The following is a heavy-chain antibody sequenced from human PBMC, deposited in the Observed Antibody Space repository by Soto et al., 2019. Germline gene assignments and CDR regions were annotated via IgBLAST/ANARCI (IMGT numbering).Heavy chain of an antibody. CDR3: AKRPLAAAGFDY. V-gene: IGHV3-23*01. CDR2: ITGSGGGT. D-gene: IGHD6-13*01. CDR1: GFTFSNYA. Sequence: EVQLLESGGGLVQPGGSLRLSCAASGFTFSNYAMTWVRQAPGKGLEWVSVITGSGGGTYFVDSVKGRFTISRANSQNTVYLTTSSLRAEARTVYHCAKRPLAAAGFDYWGQGTLVTVSS. J-gene: IGHJ4*02.